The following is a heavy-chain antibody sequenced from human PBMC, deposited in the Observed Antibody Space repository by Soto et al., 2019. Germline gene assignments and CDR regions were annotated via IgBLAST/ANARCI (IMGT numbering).Heavy chain of an antibody. Sequence: QVQLQESGPGLVRPSETLSLTCTVSGDSLSTYYWGWIRQPPRVRLEWIGRIHDTGRTNYNPSLKSPVTMSVDTSKNQFSLRVNSVTAADTAVYYCARESVSGTYRFDSWGQGTLVTVSS. V-gene: IGHV4-4*07. CDR3: ARESVSGTYRFDS. CDR2: IHDTGRT. CDR1: GDSLSTYY. J-gene: IGHJ4*02. D-gene: IGHD3-16*02.